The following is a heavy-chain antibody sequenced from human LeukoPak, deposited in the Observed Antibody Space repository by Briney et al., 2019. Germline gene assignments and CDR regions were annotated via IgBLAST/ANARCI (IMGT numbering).Heavy chain of an antibody. V-gene: IGHV4-59*12. Sequence: SETLSLTCAVYGGSFSSYYWSWIRQPPGKGLEWIGYIYYSGSTNYNPSLKSRVTISVDTSKNQFSLRLSSVTAADTAVYYCARVGGITMIVVLIGDAFDIWGQGTMVTVSS. J-gene: IGHJ3*02. CDR2: IYYSGST. CDR1: GGSFSSYY. D-gene: IGHD3-22*01. CDR3: ARVGGITMIVVLIGDAFDI.